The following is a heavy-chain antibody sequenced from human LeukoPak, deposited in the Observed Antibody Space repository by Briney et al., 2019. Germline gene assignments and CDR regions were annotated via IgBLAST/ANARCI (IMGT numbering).Heavy chain of an antibody. D-gene: IGHD4-17*01. CDR2: INTNTGNP. CDR1: GYTITSYN. Sequence: ASVKVSCKASGYTITSYNMNWVRQAPGQGLEWMGWINTNTGNPTYAQGFTGRFVFSLDTSVSTAYLQISSLKAEDTAVYYCARARPTDDYGDYGEGYWGQGTLVTVSS. V-gene: IGHV7-4-1*02. J-gene: IGHJ4*02. CDR3: ARARPTDDYGDYGEGY.